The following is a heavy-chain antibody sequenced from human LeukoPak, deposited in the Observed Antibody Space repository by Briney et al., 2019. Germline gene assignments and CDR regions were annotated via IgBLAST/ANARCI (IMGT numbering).Heavy chain of an antibody. J-gene: IGHJ4*02. D-gene: IGHD3-22*01. CDR1: GGTLSPYY. CDR2: INQSGST. Sequence: SETLSLTCSVSGGTLSPYYWSWIRQPPGGGLEWLGEINQSGSTNYNPSLKSRVTISVEKFKNQFSLEVTSVTAADTAIYYCATLGGLYYESHGYPDFDHWGQGTLVTVSS. V-gene: IGHV4-34*08. CDR3: ATLGGLYYESHGYPDFDH.